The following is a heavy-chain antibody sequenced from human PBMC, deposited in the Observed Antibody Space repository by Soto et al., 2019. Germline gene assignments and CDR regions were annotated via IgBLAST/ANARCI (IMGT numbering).Heavy chain of an antibody. D-gene: IGHD3-22*01. CDR3: ARDAFDDDSSGYYSPLYGMDV. Sequence: QVQLVESGGGVVQPGRSLRLSCAASGFTFTTYAMHWVRQAPGKGLEWVAVISYDGNNQYYADSVKGRFTISRDNSKNTVYLQMNSLRPEDTAVYYCARDAFDDDSSGYYSPLYGMDVWGQGTTVTVSS. CDR1: GFTFTTYA. V-gene: IGHV3-30-3*01. J-gene: IGHJ6*02. CDR2: ISYDGNNQ.